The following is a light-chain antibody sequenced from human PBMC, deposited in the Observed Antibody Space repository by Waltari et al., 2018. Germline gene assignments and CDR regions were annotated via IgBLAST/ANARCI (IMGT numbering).Light chain of an antibody. CDR2: EVN. J-gene: IGLJ2*01. Sequence: PGQSITISCTGSSSDVGNYDFVSWYQQYPGKAPKVIIYEVNKRPSGVSDRFSGSRAGNTASLTISGLQPEDEADDHCCSYATRNTPVAFGGGTKVTLL. CDR3: CSYATRNTPVA. V-gene: IGLV2-23*02. CDR1: SSDVGNYDF.